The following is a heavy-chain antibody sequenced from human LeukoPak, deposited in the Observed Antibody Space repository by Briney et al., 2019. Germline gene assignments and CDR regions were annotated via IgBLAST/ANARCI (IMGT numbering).Heavy chain of an antibody. V-gene: IGHV1-24*01. CDR1: GYTFTELS. CDR2: FDPEDGET. J-gene: IGHJ3*02. D-gene: IGHD1-1*01. Sequence: ASVKVSCKVSGYTFTELSMHWVRQAPGKGLEWMGCFDPEDGETIYAQKFQGRVTMTKDTSTDTAYMELSSLRSDDTAVYYCATESTTGTTWAAFDIWGQGTMVTVSS. CDR3: ATESTTGTTWAAFDI.